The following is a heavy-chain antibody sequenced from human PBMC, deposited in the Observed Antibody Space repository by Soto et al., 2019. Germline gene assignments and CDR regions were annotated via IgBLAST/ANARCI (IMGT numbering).Heavy chain of an antibody. Sequence: GGSLRLSCAASGFTFSSYAMSGVRQAPGKGLEWVSAISGSGGSTYYADSVKGRFTISRDNSKNTLYLQMNSLRAEDTAVYYCAKDTNGDYVPESFDYWGQGTLVTVS. V-gene: IGHV3-23*01. CDR3: AKDTNGDYVPESFDY. CDR1: GFTFSSYA. D-gene: IGHD4-17*01. CDR2: ISGSGGST. J-gene: IGHJ4*02.